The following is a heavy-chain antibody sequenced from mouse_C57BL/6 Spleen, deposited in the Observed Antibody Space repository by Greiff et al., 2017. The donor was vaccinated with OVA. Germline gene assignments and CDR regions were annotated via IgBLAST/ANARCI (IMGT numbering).Heavy chain of an antibody. CDR2: IYPGDGDT. J-gene: IGHJ2*01. V-gene: IGHV1-80*01. CDR3: ARPIYDGYSYYFDY. CDR1: GYAFSSYW. D-gene: IGHD2-3*01. Sequence: VKLMESGAELVKPGASVKISCKASGYAFSSYWMNWVKQRPGKGLEWIGQIYPGDGDTNYNGKFKGKATLTADKSSSTAYMQLSSLTSEDSAVYFCARPIYDGYSYYFDYWGQGTTLTVSS.